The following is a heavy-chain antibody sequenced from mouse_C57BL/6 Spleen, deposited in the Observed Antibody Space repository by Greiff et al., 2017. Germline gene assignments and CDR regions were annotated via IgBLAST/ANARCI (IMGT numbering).Heavy chain of an antibody. CDR1: GYSITSGYY. CDR3: ARGWFDY. V-gene: IGHV3-6*01. CDR2: ISYDGSN. Sequence: EVQLQQSGPGLVKPSQSLSLTCSVTGYSITSGYYWNWIRQFPGNKLEWMGYISYDGSNNYNPSLKNRISITRDTSKNQFFLKLNSVTTEDTATYYCARGWFDYWGQGTTLTVSS. J-gene: IGHJ2*01.